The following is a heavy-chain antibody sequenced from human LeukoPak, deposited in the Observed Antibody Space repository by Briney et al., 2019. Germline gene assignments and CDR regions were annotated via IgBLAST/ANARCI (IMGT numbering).Heavy chain of an antibody. CDR1: GFTFSPYP. V-gene: IGHV3-48*04. CDR3: ARDLGRDRYFDS. D-gene: IGHD5-24*01. CDR2: ISGPSDTI. J-gene: IGHJ4*02. Sequence: GGSLRLSCAASGFTFSPYPMNWVRPAPGEGLEWVSYISGPSDTIHYADSVKGRFTISRDNAKNSLYLQMNSLGAEDTAVYYCARDLGRDRYFDSWGQGTLVTVSS.